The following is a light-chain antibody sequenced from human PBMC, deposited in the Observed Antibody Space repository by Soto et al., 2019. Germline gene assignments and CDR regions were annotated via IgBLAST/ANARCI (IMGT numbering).Light chain of an antibody. Sequence: EIVMTQSPAPLSVSPGERATLSCKSSQSVSSNLAWYQQKPGQAPRLLIYGASSRGTGIPDRFSGSGSGTDFTLTISRLEPEDFALYYCQHYVERSPITLGQGTRLEIK. CDR3: QHYVERSPIT. CDR2: GAS. V-gene: IGKV3-20*01. CDR1: QSVSSN. J-gene: IGKJ5*01.